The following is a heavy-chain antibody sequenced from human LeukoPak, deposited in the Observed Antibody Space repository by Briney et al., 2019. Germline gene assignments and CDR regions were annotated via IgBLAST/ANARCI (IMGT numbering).Heavy chain of an antibody. D-gene: IGHD5-24*01. CDR3: ARDSREGYKHDAFDI. Sequence: PAGSLRLSCAASGFTVSGNYMSWVRPAPGQGLEGVSVPSSSGKTNYADSVKGRFTISRDNSKNMLYLQMNSLRVEDTAVYYCARDSREGYKHDAFDIWGQGTTVTVSS. V-gene: IGHV3-53*01. CDR2: PSSSGKT. J-gene: IGHJ3*02. CDR1: GFTVSGNY.